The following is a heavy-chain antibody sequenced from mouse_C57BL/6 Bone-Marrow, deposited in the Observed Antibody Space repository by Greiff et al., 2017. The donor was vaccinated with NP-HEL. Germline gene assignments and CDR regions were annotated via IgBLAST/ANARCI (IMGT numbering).Heavy chain of an antibody. CDR2: INPSNGGT. J-gene: IGHJ4*01. Sequence: VQLQQPGTELVKPGASVKLSCKASGYTFTSYWMHWVKQRPGQGLEWIGNINPSNGGTNYNEKFKSKATLTVDKSSSTAYMQLSSLTSEDSAVYYCARSRYYGSSPYYAMDYWGQGTSVTVSS. D-gene: IGHD1-1*01. V-gene: IGHV1-53*01. CDR1: GYTFTSYW. CDR3: ARSRYYGSSPYYAMDY.